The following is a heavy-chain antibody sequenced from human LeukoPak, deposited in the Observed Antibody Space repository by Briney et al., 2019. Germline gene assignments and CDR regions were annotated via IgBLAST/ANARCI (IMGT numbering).Heavy chain of an antibody. CDR3: AKDCESGHPGAFDI. J-gene: IGHJ3*02. V-gene: IGHV3-74*01. CDR1: GFTFSSYW. Sequence: GGSLRLSCAASGFTFSSYWMHWVRQAPGKGLVWVSRINSDGSSTSYADSVKGRFTISRDNAKNTLYLQMNSLRAEDTAVYYCAKDCESGHPGAFDIWGQGTMVTVSS. CDR2: INSDGSST. D-gene: IGHD5-12*01.